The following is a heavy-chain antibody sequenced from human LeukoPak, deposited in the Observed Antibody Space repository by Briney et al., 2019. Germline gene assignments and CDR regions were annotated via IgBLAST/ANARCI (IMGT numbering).Heavy chain of an antibody. Sequence: PSETLSLTCTVSGGSISSYYWSWIRQPPGKGLEWIGYIYCSGSTNYNPSLKSRVTISVDTSKNQFSLKLSSVTAADTAVYYCARASGGDGDYDFGYWGQGTLVTVSS. CDR2: IYCSGST. V-gene: IGHV4-59*01. CDR3: ARASGGDGDYDFGY. CDR1: GGSISSYY. D-gene: IGHD4-17*01. J-gene: IGHJ4*02.